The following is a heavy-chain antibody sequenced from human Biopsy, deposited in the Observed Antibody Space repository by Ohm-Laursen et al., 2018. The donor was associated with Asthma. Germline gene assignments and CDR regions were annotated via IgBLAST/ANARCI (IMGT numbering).Heavy chain of an antibody. V-gene: IGHV3-30*18. D-gene: IGHD1-26*01. Sequence: RSLRLSCSATGLTFSNYGMHWVRQAPGKGLDWVAVISFDGSNKNYTGSVKGRFTISRDNSRNTLHLQMNSLRAEDTAVYYCAKDVFPGWELRRGPDYWGQGTLVTVSS. CDR3: AKDVFPGWELRRGPDY. CDR1: GLTFSNYG. CDR2: ISFDGSNK. J-gene: IGHJ4*02.